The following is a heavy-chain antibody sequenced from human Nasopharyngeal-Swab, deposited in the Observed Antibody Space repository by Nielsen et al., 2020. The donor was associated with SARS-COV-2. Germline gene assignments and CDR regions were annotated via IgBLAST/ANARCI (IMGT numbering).Heavy chain of an antibody. J-gene: IGHJ3*02. V-gene: IGHV3-23*01. D-gene: IGHD3-22*01. CDR3: ARDQYYYDSSGPAFDI. CDR2: ISGSGGST. CDR1: GFTFSSYA. Sequence: GGSLRLSCAASGFTFSSYAMSWVRQAPGKGLEWVSAISGSGGSTYYADSVKGRFTISRDNAKNSLYLQMNSLRAEDTAVYYCARDQYYYDSSGPAFDIWGQGTMVTVSS.